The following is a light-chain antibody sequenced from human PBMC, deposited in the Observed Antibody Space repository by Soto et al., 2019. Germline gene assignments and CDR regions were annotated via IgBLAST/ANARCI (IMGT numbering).Light chain of an antibody. Sequence: IQLTQSPPSLSASVGDRVTITCRASQDIAIYLAWYQQKPGEAPNLLIHTASTLHGGVPSRFSGSGSGTGFTLTITSLQAEDFATYYCQQTRSYPSTFGGGTKVDIK. J-gene: IGKJ4*01. CDR1: QDIAIY. V-gene: IGKV1-9*01. CDR3: QQTRSYPST. CDR2: TAS.